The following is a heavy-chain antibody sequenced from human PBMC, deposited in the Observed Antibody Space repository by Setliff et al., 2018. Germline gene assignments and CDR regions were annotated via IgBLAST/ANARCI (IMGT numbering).Heavy chain of an antibody. CDR2: MNPNRGNT. CDR3: ARAQSWSGGPYYFDN. Sequence: ASVKVSCKASGYTFTSYDINWVRQATGQGLEWMGWMNPNRGNTGKAQKFQGRVTMTRNTSISTAYMDLSSLRSEDTPVYYCARAQSWSGGPYYFDNWRQGTLVTVSS. J-gene: IGHJ4*02. D-gene: IGHD3-3*01. CDR1: GYTFTSYD. V-gene: IGHV1-8*02.